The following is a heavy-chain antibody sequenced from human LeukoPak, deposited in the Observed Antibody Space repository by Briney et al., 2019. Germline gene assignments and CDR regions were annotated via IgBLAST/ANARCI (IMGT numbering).Heavy chain of an antibody. CDR2: IRSKAYGGTT. V-gene: IGHV3-49*03. J-gene: IGHJ4*02. Sequence: GGSLRLPCTVPRLTFGDYAVSWFRQAPGKGREGVGFIRSKAYGGTTEYAAPVKGRFTISRDDSKSIAYLQMNSLKNEDTAVYYCTRDLSTMVVTPVGYWGQGTLVTVSS. D-gene: IGHD4-23*01. CDR1: RLTFGDYA. CDR3: TRDLSTMVVTPVGY.